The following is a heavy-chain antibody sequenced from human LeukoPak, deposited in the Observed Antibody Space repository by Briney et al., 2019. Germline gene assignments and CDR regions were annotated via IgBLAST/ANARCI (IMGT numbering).Heavy chain of an antibody. CDR3: AREGKQQLGYFDY. Sequence: ASVKVSCKASGYTFTSNAIHWVRQAPGQRLEWMGWINADNSNTKYSQKFQGRVTITRDTSASTAYMELSSLRSEDTAVYYCAREGKQQLGYFDYWGQGTLVTVSS. CDR2: INADNSNT. CDR1: GYTFTSNA. V-gene: IGHV1-3*01. J-gene: IGHJ4*02. D-gene: IGHD6-13*01.